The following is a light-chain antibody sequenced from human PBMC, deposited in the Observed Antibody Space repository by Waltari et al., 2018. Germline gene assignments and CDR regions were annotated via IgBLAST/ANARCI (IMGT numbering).Light chain of an antibody. Sequence: SALTQPRSVSGSPGQSVTISCTGTTNDLGSYNYVSWYQQHPGKAPKLIILDVTKRPSGGPYRLSGSKSGNTASLTISGLRAEDEAEYCCCSYAGSYTWVFGGGTKLTVV. CDR2: DVT. V-gene: IGLV2-11*01. CDR1: TNDLGSYNY. CDR3: CSYAGSYTWV. J-gene: IGLJ3*02.